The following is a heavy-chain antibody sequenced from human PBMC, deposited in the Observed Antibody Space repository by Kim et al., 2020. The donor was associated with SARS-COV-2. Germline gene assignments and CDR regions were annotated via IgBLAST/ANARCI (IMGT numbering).Heavy chain of an antibody. V-gene: IGHV3-21*01. J-gene: IGHJ5*02. Sequence: GGSLRLSCAASGFTLSSSSMHWVRQAPGKGLEWVSSISSGSSYTYYADSVKGRCTISRDNAKNSLYLQMNSLRAEDTAVYYCARDWGANCGGDCFFTDTWFVPWGQGTLVTVSS. CDR1: GFTLSSSS. D-gene: IGHD2-21*02. CDR3: ARDWGANCGGDCFFTDTWFVP. CDR2: ISSGSSYT.